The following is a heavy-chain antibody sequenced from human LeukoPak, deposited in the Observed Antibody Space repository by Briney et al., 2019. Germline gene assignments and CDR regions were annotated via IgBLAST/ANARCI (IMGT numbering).Heavy chain of an antibody. CDR2: INHSGST. CDR3: AQTLEVSTITVHY. CDR1: GLTFSSNA. V-gene: IGHV4-34*08. J-gene: IGHJ4*02. Sequence: PGGSLRLSCAASGLTFSSNAMSWVRQAPGKGLEWIGEINHSGSTTYNPSLRSRVTISVDTSKKHFSLKLTSVTAADTAVYFCAQTLEVSTITVHYWGQGTLVTVSS. D-gene: IGHD2-8*02.